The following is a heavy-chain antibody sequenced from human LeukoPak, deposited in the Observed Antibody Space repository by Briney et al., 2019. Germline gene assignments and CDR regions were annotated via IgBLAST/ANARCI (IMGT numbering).Heavy chain of an antibody. CDR1: GGSISSYC. D-gene: IGHD6-19*01. Sequence: PSETLSLTCTVSGGSISSYCWSWIRQPAGKGLEWIGRIHTSGSTNYNPSLKSRVTMSVDTSKNQFSLKLSSVTAADTAVYYCARLSSGWYRYYYYYYMDVWGKGTTVTVSS. CDR3: ARLSSGWYRYYYYYYMDV. V-gene: IGHV4-4*07. J-gene: IGHJ6*03. CDR2: IHTSGST.